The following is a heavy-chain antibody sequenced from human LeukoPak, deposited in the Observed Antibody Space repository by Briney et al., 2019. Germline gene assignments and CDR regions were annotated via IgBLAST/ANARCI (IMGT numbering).Heavy chain of an antibody. CDR3: ARGVHNWFDP. V-gene: IGHV4-30-2*01. Sequence: SETLSLTCTVSGYSISSGGYSWSWIRQLPGKGLEWIGYIYHSGSTYYNPSLKSRVTISVDRSKNQFSLKLSSVTAADTAVYYCARGVHNWFDPWGQRTLVTVSS. CDR2: IYHSGST. CDR1: GYSISSGGYS. D-gene: IGHD3-16*01. J-gene: IGHJ5*02.